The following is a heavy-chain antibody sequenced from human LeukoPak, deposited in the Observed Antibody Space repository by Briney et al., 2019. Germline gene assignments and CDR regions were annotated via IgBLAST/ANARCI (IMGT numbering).Heavy chain of an antibody. CDR2: ISSNSETI. V-gene: IGHV3-48*01. J-gene: IGHJ4*02. CDR1: GFTFSSYT. CDR3: ARGYSTSSGFHFDY. D-gene: IGHD6-6*01. Sequence: GGSLRLSCAASGFTFSSYTMNWVRQAPGKGLEWVSDISSNSETIYYADSVKGRFTISRDNAKNSLYLQMNSLRAEDTAVYYCARGYSTSSGFHFDYWGQGTLVTVSP.